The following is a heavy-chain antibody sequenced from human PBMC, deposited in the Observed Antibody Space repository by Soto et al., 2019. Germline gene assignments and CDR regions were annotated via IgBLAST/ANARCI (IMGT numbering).Heavy chain of an antibody. CDR3: ASSGSYYRTPFDY. CDR1: GFTFSSYA. V-gene: IGHV3-30-3*01. D-gene: IGHD3-10*01. CDR2: ISYDGSNK. Sequence: PGGSLRLSCAASGFTFSSYAMHWVRQAPGKGLEWVAVISYDGSNKYYADSVKGRFTISRDNSKNTLYLQMNSLRAEDTAVYYCASSGSYYRTPFDYWGQGTLVTVSS. J-gene: IGHJ4*02.